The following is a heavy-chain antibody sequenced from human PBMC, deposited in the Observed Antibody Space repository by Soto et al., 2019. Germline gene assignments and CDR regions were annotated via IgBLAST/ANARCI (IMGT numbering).Heavy chain of an antibody. CDR3: ARVSPPYCSSTSCYVHYYYYMDV. Sequence: GGSLRLSCAASGFTFSSYWMSWVRQAPGKGLEWVANIKQDGSEKYYVDSVKGRFTISRDNAKNSLYLQMNSLRAEDTAVYYCARVSPPYCSSTSCYVHYYYYMDVWGKGTTVTVSS. CDR2: IKQDGSEK. D-gene: IGHD2-2*01. J-gene: IGHJ6*03. V-gene: IGHV3-7*01. CDR1: GFTFSSYW.